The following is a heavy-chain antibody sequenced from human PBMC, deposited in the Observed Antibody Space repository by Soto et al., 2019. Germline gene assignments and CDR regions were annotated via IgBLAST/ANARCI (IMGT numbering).Heavy chain of an antibody. CDR1: GFTFSSYA. D-gene: IGHD2-15*01. CDR3: AKEIVAAAYAETSPFDF. V-gene: IGHV3-23*01. Sequence: VQLLESGGGLVQPGGSLRLSCAASGFTFSSYAMGWVRQAPGKGLEWVSGIDGSGGDKSFADSAKGRFTISRDNSKNMLYLHMYGLRAEDTARYYCAKEIVAAAYAETSPFDFWGQGTLVTVSS. CDR2: IDGSGGDK. J-gene: IGHJ4*02.